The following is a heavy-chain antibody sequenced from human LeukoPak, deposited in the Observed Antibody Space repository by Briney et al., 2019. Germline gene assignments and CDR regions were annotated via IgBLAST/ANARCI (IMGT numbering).Heavy chain of an antibody. CDR1: ADSFSSHY. D-gene: IGHD4-17*01. CDR2: ISYIGST. J-gene: IGHJ3*02. CDR3: ARDLVTVTKGFDI. V-gene: IGHV4-59*11. Sequence: PSETQSLTCAVSADSFSSHYWTWIRQPPGKGLEWIGYISYIGSTNYNPSLKSRVTISIDTSKNQFSLKLSSVTAADTAVYYCARDLVTVTKGFDIWGQGTMVGVSS.